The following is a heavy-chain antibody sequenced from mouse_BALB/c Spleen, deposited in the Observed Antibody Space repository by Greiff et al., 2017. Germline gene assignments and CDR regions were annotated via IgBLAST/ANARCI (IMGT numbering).Heavy chain of an antibody. V-gene: IGHV5-2*03. J-gene: IGHJ4*01. CDR1: EYEFPSHD. CDR2: ISDGGSYT. Sequence: EVMLVESGGGLVQPGESLKLSCESNEYEFPSHDMSWVRKTPEKRLELVATISDGGSYTYYPDSVKGRFTISRDNAKNNLYLQMSSLKSEDTAMYYCARSSGWGAMDYWGQGTSVTVSS. CDR3: ARSSGWGAMDY. D-gene: IGHD3-1*01.